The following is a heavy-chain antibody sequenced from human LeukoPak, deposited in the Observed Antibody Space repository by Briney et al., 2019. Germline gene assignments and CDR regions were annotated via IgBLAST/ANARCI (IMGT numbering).Heavy chain of an antibody. CDR2: IYSGGNT. Sequence: TGGSLRLSCAASGFTVSSNYMTWVRQAPGKGLEWVSVIYSGGNTYYADSVKGRFTISRDNSKNTPYLQMNSLRAEDTAVYYCAAARQWLVPDYWGQGTLVTVSS. V-gene: IGHV3-53*01. J-gene: IGHJ4*02. CDR1: GFTVSSNY. D-gene: IGHD6-19*01. CDR3: AAARQWLVPDY.